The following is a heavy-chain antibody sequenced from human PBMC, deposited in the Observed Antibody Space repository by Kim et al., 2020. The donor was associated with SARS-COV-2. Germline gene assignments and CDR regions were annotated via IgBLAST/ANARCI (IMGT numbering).Heavy chain of an antibody. CDR2: ISYDGSNK. CDR3: ARDGTGSTIYGMDV. Sequence: LSLTCAASGFTFSSYAMHWVRQAPGKGLEWVAVISYDGSNKYYADSVKGRFTISRDNSKNTLYLQMNSLRAEDTAVYYCARDGTGSTIYGMDVWGQG. V-gene: IGHV3-30-3*01. J-gene: IGHJ6*02. CDR1: GFTFSSYA. D-gene: IGHD2-2*01.